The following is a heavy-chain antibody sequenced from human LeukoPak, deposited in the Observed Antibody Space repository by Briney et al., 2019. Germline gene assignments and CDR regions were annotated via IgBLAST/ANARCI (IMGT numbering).Heavy chain of an antibody. CDR1: GYTFTNYG. D-gene: IGHD3-10*01. CDR2: ISAYNGNT. V-gene: IGHV1-18*01. CDR3: ARDLDQYNGRFGGFGHDF. Sequence: ASVKVSCKASGYTFTNYGISWVRQAPGQGLEWMGWISAYNGNTNYAQKLQGRVTITTDTSTSTVYMEMRSLTSDDTAVYYCARDLDQYNGRFGGFGHDFWGQGTLVTVSS. J-gene: IGHJ4*02.